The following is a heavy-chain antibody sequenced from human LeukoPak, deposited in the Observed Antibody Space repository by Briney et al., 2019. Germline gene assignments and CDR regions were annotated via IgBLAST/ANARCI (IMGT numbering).Heavy chain of an antibody. J-gene: IGHJ4*02. Sequence: KAGGSLRLSCAASGFTFSSYSMNWVRQAPGKGLEWVSSISSSSSYIYYADSVKGRFTISRDNAKNSLYLQMNSLRAEDTAVYYCARVNGGYKDPRFDYWGQGTLVTVSS. CDR2: ISSSSSYI. D-gene: IGHD5-24*01. CDR3: ARVNGGYKDPRFDY. V-gene: IGHV3-21*01. CDR1: GFTFSSYS.